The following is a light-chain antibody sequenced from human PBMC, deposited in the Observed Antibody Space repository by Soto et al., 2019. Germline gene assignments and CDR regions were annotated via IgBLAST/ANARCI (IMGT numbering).Light chain of an antibody. CDR2: STS. Sequence: QSVLTQAPSASGTPGQRVTISCSGSSSNIGSYAVNWYQHLPGTAPKLLIFSTSHRPSGVPDRFSGSRSGTSASLAISGLQSEDEAEYYCSAWDDSLDGLVFGGGTKLTVL. CDR1: SSNIGSYA. V-gene: IGLV1-44*01. J-gene: IGLJ2*01. CDR3: SAWDDSLDGLV.